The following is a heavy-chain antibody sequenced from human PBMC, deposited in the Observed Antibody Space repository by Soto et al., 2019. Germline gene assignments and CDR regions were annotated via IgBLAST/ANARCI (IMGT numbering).Heavy chain of an antibody. D-gene: IGHD3-22*01. J-gene: IGHJ6*02. CDR1: GYSFTSYW. Sequence: GESLKISCXGSGYSFTSYWIGWVRQMPGKGLEWMGIIYPGDSDTRYSPSFQGQVTISADKSISTAYLQWSSLKASDTAMYYCARRIGYYYDSSGYFAPGGMDVWGQGTTVTVSS. V-gene: IGHV5-51*01. CDR2: IYPGDSDT. CDR3: ARRIGYYYDSSGYFAPGGMDV.